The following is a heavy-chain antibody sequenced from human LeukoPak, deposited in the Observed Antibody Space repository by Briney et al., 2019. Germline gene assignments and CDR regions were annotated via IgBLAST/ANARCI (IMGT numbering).Heavy chain of an antibody. CDR1: GVSISSYY. CDR3: ASKFYNSSGYNGPYAFDI. CDR2: IYYSGST. D-gene: IGHD3-22*01. V-gene: IGHV4-59*01. Sequence: SETLSLTCTVSGVSISSYYWTWIRQPPGKGLEWIGYIYYSGSTNYNPSLKSRVTISVDTSKNQFSLRLSSVTAADTAVYYCASKFYNSSGYNGPYAFDIWGQGTMVTVSS. J-gene: IGHJ3*02.